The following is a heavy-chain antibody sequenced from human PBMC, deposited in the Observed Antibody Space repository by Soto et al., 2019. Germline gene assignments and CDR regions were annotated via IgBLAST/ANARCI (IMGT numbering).Heavy chain of an antibody. CDR2: VSGSSSYI. Sequence: GGSLRLSCEGSGFNFRNFNMIWVRQAPGKGLEWVSSVSGSSSYIYYADSVKGRFTVSRDNSKSTLYLQMNNLRVEDTAVYYCVKLCRSYCSDHWGQGTLVTVSS. D-gene: IGHD1-26*01. CDR3: VKLCRSYCSDH. CDR1: GFNFRNFN. V-gene: IGHV3-21*04. J-gene: IGHJ4*02.